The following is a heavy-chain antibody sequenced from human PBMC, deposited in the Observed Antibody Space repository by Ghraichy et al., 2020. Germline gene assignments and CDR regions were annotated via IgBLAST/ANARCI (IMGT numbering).Heavy chain of an antibody. CDR3: ARHFRVEYTSSWYPDY. Sequence: SETLSLTCTVSGGSINSSPYSGGWIRQPPGKGLEWIGSVSYSGSTYYNLSLRSRVTMSVDMSKNQFSLKLTSVTAADTAMYYCARHFRVEYTSSWYPDYWGQGILVTVSS. J-gene: IGHJ4*02. V-gene: IGHV4-39*01. CDR1: GGSINSSPYS. D-gene: IGHD6-13*01. CDR2: VSYSGST.